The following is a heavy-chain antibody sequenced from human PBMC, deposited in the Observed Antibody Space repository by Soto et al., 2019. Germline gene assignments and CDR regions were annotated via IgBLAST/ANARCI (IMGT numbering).Heavy chain of an antibody. CDR1: GGSISSGDYY. CDR2: IYYSGST. D-gene: IGHD6-19*01. V-gene: IGHV4-30-4*01. CDR3: ARVQEQWLIERRADWFDP. J-gene: IGHJ5*02. Sequence: QVQLQESGPGLVKPSQTLSLTCTVSGGSISSGDYYWSWIRQPPGKGLEWIGYIYYSGSTYYNPSLKSRVTISVDTSKNQFSLKLSSVTAADTAVYYCARVQEQWLIERRADWFDPWGQGTLVTVSS.